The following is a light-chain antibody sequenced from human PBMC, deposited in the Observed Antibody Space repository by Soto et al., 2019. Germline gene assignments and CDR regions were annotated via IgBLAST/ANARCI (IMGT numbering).Light chain of an antibody. CDR3: QQYDTYST. Sequence: DIQMTQSPSTLSASVGDRVTITCRASQSISNRLAWYHQKPGKTPNLLIYDASNLGSGVPSRFSGSGSGTEFTLTISSLQPDDFATYYCQQYDTYSTLGQGTKVEIK. CDR1: QSISNR. V-gene: IGKV1-5*01. CDR2: DAS. J-gene: IGKJ1*01.